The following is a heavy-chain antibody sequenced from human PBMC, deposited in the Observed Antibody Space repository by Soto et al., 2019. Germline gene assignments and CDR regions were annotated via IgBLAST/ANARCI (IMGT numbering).Heavy chain of an antibody. CDR1: GYTFTSYG. CDR2: ISAYNGNT. J-gene: IGHJ4*02. CDR3: AKYRSLSSQYYYDSTSYYYPSY. Sequence: ASVKVSCKASGYTFTSYGISWVRQAPGQGLEGMGWISAYNGNTNYAQKLQGRVTMTTDTSTSTAYMELRSLRSDDTAVYYCAKYRSLSSQYYYDSTSYYYPSYRGQRTLGAV. V-gene: IGHV1-18*04. D-gene: IGHD3-22*01.